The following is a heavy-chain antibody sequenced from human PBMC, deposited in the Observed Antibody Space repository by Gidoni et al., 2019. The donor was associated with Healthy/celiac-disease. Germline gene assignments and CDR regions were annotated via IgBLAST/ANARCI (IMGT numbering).Heavy chain of an antibody. J-gene: IGHJ4*02. V-gene: IGHV3-30*18. CDR1: GFTFSSYG. D-gene: IGHD3-22*01. Sequence: QVQLVESGGGVVQPGSSLRLSCAASGFTFSSYGMHWVRQAPGKGLEWVAVISYDGSNKYYADSVKGRFTISRDNSKNTLYLQMNSLRAEDTAVYYCAKDQDYYDSSGYYTDWGQGTLVTVSS. CDR2: ISYDGSNK. CDR3: AKDQDYYDSSGYYTD.